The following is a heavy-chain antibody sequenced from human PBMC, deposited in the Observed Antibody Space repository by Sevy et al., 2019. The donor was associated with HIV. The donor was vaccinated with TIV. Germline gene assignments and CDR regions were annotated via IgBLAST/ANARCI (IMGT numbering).Heavy chain of an antibody. V-gene: IGHV3-33*01. Sequence: GGSLRLSCAASGFAFSTYGLYWVRQAPGKGLEWVAVIWFDGSEKYYADSVKGRFTISRDNSKNTLYLQMNSLTAADTAVYCVRGQGDDYNYGLDVWGQGTTVTVSS. CDR2: IWFDGSEK. J-gene: IGHJ6*02. CDR3: VRGQGDDYNYGLDV. D-gene: IGHD1-26*01. CDR1: GFAFSTYG.